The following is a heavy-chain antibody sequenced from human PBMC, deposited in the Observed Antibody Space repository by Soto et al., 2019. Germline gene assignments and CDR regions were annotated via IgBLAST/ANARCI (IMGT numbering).Heavy chain of an antibody. CDR1: GFTFSSYA. V-gene: IGHV3-23*01. D-gene: IGHD4-17*01. Sequence: GSLRLSCAASGFTFSSYAMSWVRQAPGKGLEWVSAISGSGGSTYYADSVKGRFTISRDNSKNTLYLQMNSLRAEDTAVYYCAKELYPYGAVELGDYWGQGTRVTVAS. J-gene: IGHJ4*02. CDR2: ISGSGGST. CDR3: AKELYPYGAVELGDY.